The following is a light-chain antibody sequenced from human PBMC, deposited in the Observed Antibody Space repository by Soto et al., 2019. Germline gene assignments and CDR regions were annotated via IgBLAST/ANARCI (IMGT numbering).Light chain of an antibody. CDR3: CSYAGSSTSV. J-gene: IGLJ2*01. CDR1: SSDVGSYNL. V-gene: IGLV2-23*02. Sequence: QSALTQPASVSGSPGQAITIACNGTSSDVGSYNLFSWYQQHPGKAPKLMIYEVSKRPSGVSNRFSGSKSGNTASLTISGLQAEDEADYYCCSYAGSSTSVFGGGTQLTVL. CDR2: EVS.